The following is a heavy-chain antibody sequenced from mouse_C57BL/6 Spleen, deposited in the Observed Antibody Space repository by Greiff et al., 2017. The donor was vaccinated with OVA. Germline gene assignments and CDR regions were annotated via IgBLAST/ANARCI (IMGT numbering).Heavy chain of an antibody. CDR2: INPGSGGT. J-gene: IGHJ2*01. D-gene: IGHD1-1*01. CDR3: ARSDYGSRGYFDY. Sequence: QVQLQQSGAELVRPGTSVKVSCKASGYAFTNYLIVWVKQRPGQGLEWIGVINPGSGGTTYNEKFKGKATLTADKSSSTAYMQLSSLTSEDSAVYFCARSDYGSRGYFDYWGQGTTLTVSS. V-gene: IGHV1-54*01. CDR1: GYAFTNYL.